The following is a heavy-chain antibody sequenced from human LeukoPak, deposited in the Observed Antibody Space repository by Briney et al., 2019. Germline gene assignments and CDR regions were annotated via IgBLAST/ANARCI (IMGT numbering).Heavy chain of an antibody. CDR3: AKDVVGAEGSFEM. Sequence: GGSLRLSCAASGFIFSNNYMNWVRQAPGKGLEWVSIIYRDGSTYYSDSVQGRFTVSRDNSQNILYLQMHSLRTEDAAIYYCAKDVVGAEGSFEMWGQGTMVTVSS. D-gene: IGHD1-26*01. J-gene: IGHJ3*02. V-gene: IGHV3-53*01. CDR1: GFIFSNNY. CDR2: IYRDGST.